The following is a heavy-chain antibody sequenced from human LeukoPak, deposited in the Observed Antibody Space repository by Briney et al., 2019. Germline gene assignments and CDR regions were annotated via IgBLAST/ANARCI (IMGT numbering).Heavy chain of an antibody. J-gene: IGHJ5*02. CDR1: GYTFTIYG. CDR2: ISAYNGNT. Sequence: ASVKVSCKASGYTFTIYGISWVRQAPGQGLEWMGWISAYNGNTNYAQKLQGRVTMTTDTSTSTAYMELRSLRSDDTAVYYCARDQGIAARPQNWFDPWGQGTLVTVST. CDR3: ARDQGIAARPQNWFDP. V-gene: IGHV1-18*01. D-gene: IGHD6-6*01.